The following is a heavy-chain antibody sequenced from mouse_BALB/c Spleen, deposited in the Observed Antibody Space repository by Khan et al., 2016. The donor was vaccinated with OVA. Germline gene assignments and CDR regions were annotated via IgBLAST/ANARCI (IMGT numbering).Heavy chain of an antibody. CDR1: GYSFTGYF. CDR3: ARGYGNYLFAY. CDR2: INPYNDDT. V-gene: IGHV1-20*02. Sequence: VQLQQSGPELVKPGASVKISCKASGYSFTGYFMNWVMQSHGKSLEWIGRINPYNDDTFYNQKFKGKATLTVDKSSSTAHMELRSLASEDSAVYYCARGYGNYLFAYWGQGTLVTVSA. J-gene: IGHJ3*01. D-gene: IGHD2-1*01.